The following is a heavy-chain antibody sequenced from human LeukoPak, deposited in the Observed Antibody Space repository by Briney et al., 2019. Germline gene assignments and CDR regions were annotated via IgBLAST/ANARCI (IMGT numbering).Heavy chain of an antibody. D-gene: IGHD6-13*01. CDR2: ISDYSSYI. CDR1: GFTFSSYN. CDR3: ARWYSSSWGNWFDP. V-gene: IGHV3-21*01. J-gene: IGHJ5*02. Sequence: GGSLRLSCAASGFTFSSYNMNWVRQAPGKGLEWVSSISDYSSYIYYADSVKGRFTISRDNAKNSLFLQMNSLRAEDTAVYYCARWYSSSWGNWFDPWGQGTLVTVSS.